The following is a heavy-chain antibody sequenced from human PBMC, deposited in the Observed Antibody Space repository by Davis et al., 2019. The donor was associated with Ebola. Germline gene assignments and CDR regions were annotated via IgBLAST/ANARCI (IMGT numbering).Heavy chain of an antibody. Sequence: GESLKISCAASGFTFSSYGMHWVRQAPGKALEWVSSISSDSDYIYYADSAKGRFTISRDNAKNSLFLQMNSLRAEDTAVYYCASDPYSSGWYAMDYWGQGTLVTVSS. CDR1: GFTFSSYG. CDR2: ISSDSDYI. V-gene: IGHV3-21*01. J-gene: IGHJ4*02. CDR3: ASDPYSSGWYAMDY. D-gene: IGHD6-19*01.